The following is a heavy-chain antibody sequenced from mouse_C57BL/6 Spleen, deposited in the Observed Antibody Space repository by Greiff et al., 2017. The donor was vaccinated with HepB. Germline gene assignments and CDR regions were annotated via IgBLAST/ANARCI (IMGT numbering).Heavy chain of an antibody. CDR3: ARSAPHYYGRRDYAMDY. J-gene: IGHJ4*01. V-gene: IGHV1-9*01. CDR1: GYTFTGYW. CDR2: ILPGSGST. D-gene: IGHD1-1*01. Sequence: VQLVESGAELMKPGASVKLSCKATGYTFTGYWIEWVKQRPGHGLEWIGEILPGSGSTNYNEKFKGKATFTADTSSNTAYMQLSSLTTEDSAIYYCARSAPHYYGRRDYAMDYWGQGTSVTVSS.